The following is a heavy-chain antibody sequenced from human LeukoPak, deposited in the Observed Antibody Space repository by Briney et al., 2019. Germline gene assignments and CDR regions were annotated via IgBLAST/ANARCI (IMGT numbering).Heavy chain of an antibody. CDR2: IKSKFDGGTT. CDR3: TTEFYNAPDY. Sequence: GGSLRLSCAASGLTFRNAWMSWVRQAPGKGLEWVGRIKSKFDGGTTDYAAPVKARFTISRGDSENTLYLQMNSLKTEDTGVYYCTTEFYNAPDYWGQGTLVTVSS. D-gene: IGHD2/OR15-2a*01. J-gene: IGHJ4*02. V-gene: IGHV3-15*01. CDR1: GLTFRNAW.